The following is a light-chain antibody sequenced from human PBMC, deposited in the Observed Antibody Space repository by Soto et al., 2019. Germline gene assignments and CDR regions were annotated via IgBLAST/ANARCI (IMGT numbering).Light chain of an antibody. CDR1: QSISSY. Sequence: DIQMTQSPSSLSASVGDRVTITCRASQSISSYLNWYQQKPGKAPKLLIYEVSTRVSGVPDRFSGSGSGTDFTLEISRVETDDVGIYYCMQSTQLPPTFGQGTRLEI. CDR3: MQSTQLPPT. V-gene: IGKV1-39*01. J-gene: IGKJ5*01. CDR2: EVS.